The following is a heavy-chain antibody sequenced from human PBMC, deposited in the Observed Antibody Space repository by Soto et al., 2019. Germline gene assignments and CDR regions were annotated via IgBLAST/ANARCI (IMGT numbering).Heavy chain of an antibody. CDR3: ARHRLTSCSDYFDY. V-gene: IGHV1-2*02. J-gene: IGHJ4*02. D-gene: IGHD6-25*01. CDR2: INPRNGDT. CDR1: GYTFTDHN. Sequence: ASVKVSCKASGYTFTDHNLHWVRQAPGQGLEWMGSINPRNGDTFTAQKFQARVTMTRDASITTVYMELIRLTSPDTAVYYCARHRLTSCSDYFDYWGEGNPVTVSS.